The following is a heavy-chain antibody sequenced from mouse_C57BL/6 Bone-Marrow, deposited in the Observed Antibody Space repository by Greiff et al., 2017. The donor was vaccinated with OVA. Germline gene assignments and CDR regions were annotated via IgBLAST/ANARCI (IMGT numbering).Heavy chain of an antibody. D-gene: IGHD2-3*01. CDR3: AKNGYYLYWYFDV. Sequence: VQLQQSGPELVKPGASVKISCKASGYSLTDYNMNWVKQSNGKSLEWIGVINPNYGTTSYNQKFKGKATLTVDQSSSTAYMQLNSLTSEDSAVYYCAKNGYYLYWYFDVWGTGTTVTVSS. J-gene: IGHJ1*03. V-gene: IGHV1-39*01. CDR1: GYSLTDYN. CDR2: INPNYGTT.